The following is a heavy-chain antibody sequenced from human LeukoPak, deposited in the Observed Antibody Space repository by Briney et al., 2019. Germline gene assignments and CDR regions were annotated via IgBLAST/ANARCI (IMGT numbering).Heavy chain of an antibody. Sequence: PSETLSLTCTVSGGSISHYYWSWIRQSPGKGLEWIGYVSNSGTTNYRPSLRSRVTVSVDTSQNHVSLKLTSMTAADTGLYYCARHHSSAYPFDYWGQGTLVTVSS. V-gene: IGHV4-59*08. J-gene: IGHJ4*02. CDR2: VSNSGTT. CDR1: GGSISHYY. CDR3: ARHHSSAYPFDY. D-gene: IGHD3-22*01.